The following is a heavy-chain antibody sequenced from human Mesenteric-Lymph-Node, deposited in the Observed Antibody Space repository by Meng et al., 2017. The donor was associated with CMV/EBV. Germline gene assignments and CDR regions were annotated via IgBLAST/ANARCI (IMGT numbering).Heavy chain of an antibody. V-gene: IGHV4-31*02. CDR2: SYYSGST. D-gene: IGHD3-22*01. CDR1: GGSISSGGYY. Sequence: SGGSISSGGYYWSWSRQHPGKGLEWIGDSYYSGSTYYNPSLKSRVTISVDTSKNQFSLKLSSVTAVYSAVYYCARDYYDSRGGFDYWGQGTLVTVSS. CDR3: ARDYYDSRGGFDY. J-gene: IGHJ4*02.